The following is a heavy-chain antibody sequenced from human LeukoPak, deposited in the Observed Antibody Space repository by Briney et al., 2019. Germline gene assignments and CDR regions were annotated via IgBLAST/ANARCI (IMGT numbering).Heavy chain of an antibody. V-gene: IGHV4-59*11. CDR3: TRRNTADASIDL. CDR2: ILYSGST. D-gene: IGHD4-17*01. CDR1: GGSISGHW. Sequence: SETLSLTCSVSGGSISGHWWTWVRQPPGEGLGWIGDILYSGSTNYNPSLKSRLSILVDTSTNQFSLKLNSVTAADTAMYYCTRRNTADASIDLWGQGILVIASS. J-gene: IGHJ5*02.